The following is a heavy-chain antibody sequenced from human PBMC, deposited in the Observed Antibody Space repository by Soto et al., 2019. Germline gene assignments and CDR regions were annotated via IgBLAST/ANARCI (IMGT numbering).Heavy chain of an antibody. CDR3: AREGGLLNWVDP. CDR1: GFTFSSYS. V-gene: IGHV3-48*02. CDR2: ISSSSSTI. Sequence: EVQLVESGGGLVQPGGSLRLSCAASGFTFSSYSMNWVRQAPGKGLEWVSYISSSSSTIYYAVSVKGRFTISGDNAKTSLYPQMNSLRDEDTAVYYCAREGGLLNWVDPWGQGILVTVSS. J-gene: IGHJ5*02.